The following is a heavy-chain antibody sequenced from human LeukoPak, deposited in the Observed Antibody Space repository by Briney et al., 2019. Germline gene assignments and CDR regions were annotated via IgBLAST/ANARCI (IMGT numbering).Heavy chain of an antibody. CDR1: GFTFSSYS. J-gene: IGHJ4*02. CDR3: AIGMAGFPFDY. Sequence: GGSLRLSCAASGFTFSSYSMNWVRQAPGKGLEWVSYISSSSSTIYYADSVKGRFTISRDNAKNSLYLQMNSLRAEDTAVYCCAIGMAGFPFDYWGQGTLVTVSS. V-gene: IGHV3-48*01. D-gene: IGHD5-24*01. CDR2: ISSSSSTI.